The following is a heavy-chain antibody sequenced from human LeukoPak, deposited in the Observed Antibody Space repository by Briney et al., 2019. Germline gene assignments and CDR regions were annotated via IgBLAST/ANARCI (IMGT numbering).Heavy chain of an antibody. D-gene: IGHD6-19*01. J-gene: IGHJ4*02. CDR3: ARVGAVAGTGDY. CDR2: ISANGGAT. V-gene: IGHV3-64*04. CDR1: GFTFSSYA. Sequence: GGSLRLSCSASGFTFSSYAMHWVRQAPGKGLEYVSAISANGGATHYADSVKGRFTISRDNAKNTLYLQMNRLRAEETAVYYCARVGAVAGTGDYWGQGTLVTVSS.